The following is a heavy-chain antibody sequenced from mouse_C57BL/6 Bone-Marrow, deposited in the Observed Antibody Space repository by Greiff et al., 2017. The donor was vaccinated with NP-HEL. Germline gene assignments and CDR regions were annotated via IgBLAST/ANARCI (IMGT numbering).Heavy chain of an antibody. V-gene: IGHV5-6*01. CDR1: GFTFSSYG. J-gene: IGHJ3*01. CDR2: ISSGGSYT. Sequence: EVNVVESGGDLVKPGGSLKLSCAASGFTFSSYGMSWVRQTPDKRLEWVATISSGGSYTYYPDSVKGLFTISRDNAKNTLYLQMSSLKSEDTAMYYCARHTFAYWGQGTLVTVSA. CDR3: ARHTFAY.